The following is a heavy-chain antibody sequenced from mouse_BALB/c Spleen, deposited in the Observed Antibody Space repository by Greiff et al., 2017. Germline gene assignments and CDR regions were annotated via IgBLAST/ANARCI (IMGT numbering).Heavy chain of an antibody. CDR2: IYPGDGDT. V-gene: IGHV1-80*01. D-gene: IGHD1-1*01. CDR3: ARGGYGSSYDY. J-gene: IGHJ2*01. Sequence: VQLQQSGAELVRPGSSVKISCKASGYAFSSYWMNWVKQRPGQGLEWIGQIYPGDGDTNYNGKFKGKATLTADKSSSTAYMQLSSLTSEDSAVYFCARGGYGSSYDYWGQGTTLTVSS. CDR1: GYAFSSYW.